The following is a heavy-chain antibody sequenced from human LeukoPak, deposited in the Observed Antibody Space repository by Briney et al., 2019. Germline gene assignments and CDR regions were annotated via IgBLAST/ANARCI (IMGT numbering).Heavy chain of an antibody. CDR2: INAANGDT. Sequence: ASVKVSCKASGYTFTSYAMHWVRQAPGQRLEWMGWINAANGDTKYSQEFQGRVTITRDTSANTAYMELSSLRSDDTAVYYCARDALWPYYYGPDYWGQGTLVTVSS. V-gene: IGHV1-3*01. CDR3: ARDALWPYYYGPDY. CDR1: GYTFTSYA. D-gene: IGHD3-10*01. J-gene: IGHJ4*02.